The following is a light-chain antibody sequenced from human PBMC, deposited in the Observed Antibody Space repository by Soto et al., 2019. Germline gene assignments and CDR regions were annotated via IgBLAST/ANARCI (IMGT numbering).Light chain of an antibody. Sequence: QSVPTQPPSASGSPGQSVTISCTGTSSDVGGYNYVSWYQQHPGKAPKLMIYEVSKRPSGVPDRFSGSKSGNTASLTVSGLQAEDEADYYCSSYAGSNNRYVFGTGTKVTVL. CDR1: SSDVGGYNY. CDR2: EVS. CDR3: SSYAGSNNRYV. J-gene: IGLJ1*01. V-gene: IGLV2-8*01.